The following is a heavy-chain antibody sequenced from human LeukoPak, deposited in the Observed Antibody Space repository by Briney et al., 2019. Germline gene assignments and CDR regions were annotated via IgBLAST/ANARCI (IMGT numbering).Heavy chain of an antibody. V-gene: IGHV1-46*01. Sequence: ASVKVSCKASGYTFTSYYMHWVRQAPGQGLEWMGIINPSGGSTSYAQKFQGRVTMTRDMSTSTAYMELRGLRSDDTAVYYCASSGVAGSPSHWGQGTLVTVSS. CDR1: GYTFTSYY. CDR2: INPSGGST. J-gene: IGHJ4*02. CDR3: ASSGVAGSPSH. D-gene: IGHD5-12*01.